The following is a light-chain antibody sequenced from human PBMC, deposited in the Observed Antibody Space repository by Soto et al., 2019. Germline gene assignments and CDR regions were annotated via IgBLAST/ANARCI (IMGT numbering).Light chain of an antibody. J-gene: IGKJ5*01. CDR2: GTS. CDR1: QSVGSSY. Sequence: EIVLTQSPGTLSLSPGERATLSCRASQSVGSSYLAWYQQKPGQAPRLLIYGTSSRATGIPDRFSGSGSGTDFTLTISSLEPEDSAVYYCQQRHMWPITFGQGTRLEIK. V-gene: IGKV3D-20*02. CDR3: QQRHMWPIT.